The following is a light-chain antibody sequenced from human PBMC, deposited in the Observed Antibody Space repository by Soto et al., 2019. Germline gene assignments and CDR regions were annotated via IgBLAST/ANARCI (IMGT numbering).Light chain of an antibody. CDR2: AAS. Sequence: EIVLTQSPGTLSLSPGDRATLSCRASHSINTSFLAWFQQKPGQAPRLLIYAASTRATGIPDRFSGSGSGTDFTLTISSLEPEDFAVYYCQQRSNWPPVWTLGQGTKVDIK. CDR1: HSINTSF. V-gene: IGKV3D-20*02. J-gene: IGKJ1*01. CDR3: QQRSNWPPVWT.